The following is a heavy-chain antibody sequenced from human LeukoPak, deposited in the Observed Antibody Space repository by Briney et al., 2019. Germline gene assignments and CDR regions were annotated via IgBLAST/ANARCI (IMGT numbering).Heavy chain of an antibody. V-gene: IGHV3-48*03. CDR3: AKDRVDYGGWFDP. D-gene: IGHD4-23*01. CDR1: GFTFSSYE. Sequence: GGSLRLSCAASGFTFSSYEMNWVRQAPGKGLEWVSYISSSGSTIYYADSVKGRFTISRDNSKNTLYLQMNSLRAEDTAVYYCAKDRVDYGGWFDPWGQGTLVTVSS. CDR2: ISSSGSTI. J-gene: IGHJ5*02.